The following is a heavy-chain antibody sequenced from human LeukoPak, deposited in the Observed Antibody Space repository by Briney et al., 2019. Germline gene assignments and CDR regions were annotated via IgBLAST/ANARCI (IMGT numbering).Heavy chain of an antibody. CDR3: ARAPSRITIFGVVIRHADYFDY. J-gene: IGHJ4*02. D-gene: IGHD3-3*01. CDR2: INPSGGST. CDR1: GYTFTDYY. Sequence: ASVKVSCKASGYTFTDYYMHWVRQAPGQGFEWMGIINPSGGSTSYAQKFQGRVTMTRDTSTSTVYMELSSLRSEDTAVYYCARAPSRITIFGVVIRHADYFDYWGQGTLVTVSS. V-gene: IGHV1-46*01.